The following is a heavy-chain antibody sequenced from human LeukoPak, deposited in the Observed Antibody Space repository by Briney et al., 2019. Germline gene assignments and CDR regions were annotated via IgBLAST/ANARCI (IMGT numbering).Heavy chain of an antibody. CDR1: GVSISSGDYY. V-gene: IGHV4-39*01. J-gene: IGHJ5*02. CDR3: ARLQLAAAGNRWFDP. D-gene: IGHD6-13*01. Sequence: SETLSLTCTVSGVSISSGDYYWAWIRQPPGMGLEWIGSIYYSGSTYYNPSLKSRVTISVDTSKNQFSLRLSSVTAADTAVYYCARLQLAAAGNRWFDPWGQGTLVTVSS. CDR2: IYYSGST.